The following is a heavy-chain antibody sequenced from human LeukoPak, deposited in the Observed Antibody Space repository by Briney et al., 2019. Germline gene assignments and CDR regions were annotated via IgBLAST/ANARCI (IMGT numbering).Heavy chain of an antibody. J-gene: IGHJ5*02. CDR2: IIPIFGTA. CDR1: GGTFSSYA. V-gene: IGHV1-69*05. CDR3: ARDTKRSRARWENLGIDP. D-gene: IGHD3-16*01. Sequence: GASVKVSCKASGGTFSSYAISWVRQAPGQGLEWMGGIIPIFGTANYAQKFQGRVTMTRNTSISTAYMELSSLRSEDTAVYYCARDTKRSRARWENLGIDPWGQGTLVTVSS.